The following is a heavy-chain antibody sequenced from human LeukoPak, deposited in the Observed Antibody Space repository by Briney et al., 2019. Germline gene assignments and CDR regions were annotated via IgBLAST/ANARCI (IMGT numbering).Heavy chain of an antibody. CDR1: GFTFSSYG. D-gene: IGHD1-26*01. CDR3: VRAGAGVTNGNWFDP. V-gene: IGHV3-21*06. CDR2: ISSRSSYI. Sequence: GGSLRLSCAASGFTFSSYGMNWVRQAPGKGLEWVSSISSRSSYIYYADSVKGRFNISRDNAKNSLYLELHSLRAEDTAVYFCVRAGAGVTNGNWFDPWGEGTLVTVSS. J-gene: IGHJ5*02.